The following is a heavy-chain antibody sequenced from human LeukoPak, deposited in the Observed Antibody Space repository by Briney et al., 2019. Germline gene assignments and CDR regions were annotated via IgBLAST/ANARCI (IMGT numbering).Heavy chain of an antibody. Sequence: ASVKVSCKVSGYTLTELSMHWVRQAPGKGLEWMGGFDPGDGETIYAQKFQGRVTMTEDTSTDTAYMELSSLRSEDTAVYYCATGDTAMVPFDYWGQGTLVTVSS. V-gene: IGHV1-24*01. CDR1: GYTLTELS. CDR3: ATGDTAMVPFDY. CDR2: FDPGDGET. J-gene: IGHJ4*02. D-gene: IGHD5-18*01.